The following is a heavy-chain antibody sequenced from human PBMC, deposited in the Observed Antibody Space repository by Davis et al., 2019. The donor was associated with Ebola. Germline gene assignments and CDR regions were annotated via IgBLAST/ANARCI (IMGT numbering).Heavy chain of an antibody. CDR2: IIVIFNTI. V-gene: IGHV1-69*06. D-gene: IGHD3-10*01. Sequence: SVKVSCKASGGTFSNYAISWVRQAPGQGLQWMGGIIVIFNTINYAQKFQGRVTITADKSTSTAYMELSSLRFEDTAVYYCARGITMVQGVTWFDYWGQGTLVTVSS. CDR3: ARGITMVQGVTWFDY. J-gene: IGHJ4*02. CDR1: GGTFSNYA.